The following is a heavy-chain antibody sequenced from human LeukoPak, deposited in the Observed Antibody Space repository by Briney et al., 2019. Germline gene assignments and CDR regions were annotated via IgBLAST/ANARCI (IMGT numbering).Heavy chain of an antibody. CDR3: ARIRYYYGSASYSLGY. D-gene: IGHD3-10*01. CDR1: GYTFIDYY. CDR2: INPNSGGT. Sequence: ASVKVSCKASGYTFIDYYIHWVRQAPGQGLEGMGWINPNSGGTNYGQKFQGRVAMTRDPSISTAYMELSRLISDETAVYYCARIRYYYGSASYSLGYWGQGTLVTVSS. V-gene: IGHV1-2*02. J-gene: IGHJ4*02.